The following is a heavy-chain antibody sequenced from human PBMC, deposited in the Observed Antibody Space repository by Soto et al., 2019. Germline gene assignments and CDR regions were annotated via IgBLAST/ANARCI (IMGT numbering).Heavy chain of an antibody. J-gene: IGHJ4*02. V-gene: IGHV4-30-4*01. D-gene: IGHD2-8*02. CDR1: GDSISSPHYY. Sequence: PSETLSLTCTVSGDSISSPHYYWTWIRQPPGKGLEWVGYIYYTGNNFYNPALKSRVAMSVDPSTNQFSLRLTSVTAADTALYYCARGMTPPGAPAWYYFDSWGQGTLVTVSS. CDR2: IYYTGNN. CDR3: ARGMTPPGAPAWYYFDS.